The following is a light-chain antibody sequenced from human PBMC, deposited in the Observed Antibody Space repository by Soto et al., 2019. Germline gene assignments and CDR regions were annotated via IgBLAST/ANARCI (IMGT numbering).Light chain of an antibody. CDR1: RSSIGSNT. Sequence: QSVLTQPPSASGTPGQRVTISCSGSRSSIGSNTVNWYQHLPGSAPKLLIYGNNHRPSGVPDRFSASKAGASASLAISGLQSEDEGDYYCAAWDASLGGFDVFGSGTKVTVL. CDR3: AAWDASLGGFDV. V-gene: IGLV1-44*01. J-gene: IGLJ1*01. CDR2: GNN.